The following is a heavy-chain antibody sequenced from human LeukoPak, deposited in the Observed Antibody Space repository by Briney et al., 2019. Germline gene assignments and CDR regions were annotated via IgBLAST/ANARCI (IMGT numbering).Heavy chain of an antibody. J-gene: IGHJ6*03. CDR1: GGSISSYY. CDR3: ARGCSSTSCSRSEYYYYYYYMDV. Sequence: SETLSLTCTVSGGSISSYYWSWIRQPPGKGLEWIGYIYYRGSNNYNPSLKSRVTISVDTSKNQFSLKLSSVTAADTAVYYCARGCSSTSCSRSEYYYYYYYMDVWGKGTPVTVSS. D-gene: IGHD2-2*01. CDR2: IYYRGSN. V-gene: IGHV4-59*01.